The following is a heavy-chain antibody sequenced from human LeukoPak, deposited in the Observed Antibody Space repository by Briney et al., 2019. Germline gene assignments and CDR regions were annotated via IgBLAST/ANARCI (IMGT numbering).Heavy chain of an antibody. CDR3: AREPYYDILTGYCPYFDY. CDR2: IWYDGSNK. V-gene: IGHV3-33*01. CDR1: GFTFSSYG. D-gene: IGHD3-9*01. Sequence: PGGSLRLSCAASGFTFSSYGMHWVRQAPGKGLEWVAVIWYDGSNKYYADSVKGRFTISRDNSKNTLYLQMNSLRAEDTAVYYCAREPYYDILTGYCPYFDYWGQGTLVTVSS. J-gene: IGHJ4*02.